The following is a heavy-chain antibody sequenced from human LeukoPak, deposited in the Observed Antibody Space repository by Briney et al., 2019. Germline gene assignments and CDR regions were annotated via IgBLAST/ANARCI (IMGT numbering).Heavy chain of an antibody. J-gene: IGHJ4*02. V-gene: IGHV3-11*04. D-gene: IGHD7-27*01. CDR1: GFTFSDSY. Sequence: GGSLRLSCAASGFTFSDSYMTWIRQSPGKGLEEVSFISNTGDAIYYADSVKGRFTTSRDNAKSSLSLQMNSLTAEDTAVYYCGRGHWGLDYWGQGALVTVSS. CDR3: GRGHWGLDY. CDR2: ISNTGDAI.